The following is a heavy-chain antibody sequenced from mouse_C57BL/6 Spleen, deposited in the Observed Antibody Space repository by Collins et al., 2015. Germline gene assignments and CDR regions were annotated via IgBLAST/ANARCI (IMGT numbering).Heavy chain of an antibody. D-gene: IGHD2-5*01. CDR2: IYPGDGDT. CDR3: ARREYSIYYFDY. CDR1: GYAFSSYW. J-gene: IGHJ2*01. V-gene: IGHV1-80*01. Sequence: QVQLQQSGAELVKPGASVKISCKASGYAFSSYWMNWVKQRPGKGLEWIGQIYPGDGDTNYNGKFKGKATLTADKSSSTAYMQLSSLTSEDSAVYFCARREYSIYYFDYWGQGTTLTVSS.